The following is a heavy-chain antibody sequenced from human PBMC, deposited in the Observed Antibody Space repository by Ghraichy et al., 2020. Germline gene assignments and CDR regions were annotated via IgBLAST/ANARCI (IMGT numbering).Heavy chain of an antibody. Sequence: SQTLSLTCTVSGGSISSSSYYWGWIRQPPGKGLEWIGSIYYSGSTYYNPSLKSRVTISVDTSKNQFSLKLSSVTAADTAVYYCARWPNRFLEWLSSLDYFDYWGQGTLVTVSS. CDR2: IYYSGST. CDR1: GGSISSSSYY. J-gene: IGHJ4*02. CDR3: ARWPNRFLEWLSSLDYFDY. V-gene: IGHV4-39*01. D-gene: IGHD3-3*01.